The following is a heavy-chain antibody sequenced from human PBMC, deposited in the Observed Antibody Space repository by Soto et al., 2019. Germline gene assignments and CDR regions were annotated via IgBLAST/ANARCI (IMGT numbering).Heavy chain of an antibody. Sequence: EVQMLESGGGLVQPGGSLRLSCAASGFTFSSYAMSWVRQAPGKGLEWVSASSGSGGSTYYADYVKCRFTISRDNYKNTLYLQMNSMRAEDTAVYYCAKGRGIAAAGTDYWGQGTLVTVSS. CDR3: AKGRGIAAAGTDY. D-gene: IGHD6-13*01. V-gene: IGHV3-23*01. J-gene: IGHJ4*02. CDR2: SSGSGGST. CDR1: GFTFSSYA.